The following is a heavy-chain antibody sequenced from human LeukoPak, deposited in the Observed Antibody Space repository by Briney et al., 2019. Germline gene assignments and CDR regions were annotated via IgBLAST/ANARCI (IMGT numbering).Heavy chain of an antibody. CDR1: GFTFDDYA. V-gene: IGHV3-43*02. J-gene: IGHJ4*02. Sequence: GGSLRLSCAASGFTFDDYAMHWVRQAPGKGLEWVSLISGDGGSTYYADSVKGRFTISRDNSKISLYLQMNSLRAEDTAVYYCAKELAGTISPDSWGQGTLVTVSS. CDR2: ISGDGGST. D-gene: IGHD6-19*01. CDR3: AKELAGTISPDS.